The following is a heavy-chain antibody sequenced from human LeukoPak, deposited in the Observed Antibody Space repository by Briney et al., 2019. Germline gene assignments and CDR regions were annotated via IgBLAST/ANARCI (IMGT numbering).Heavy chain of an antibody. J-gene: IGHJ4*02. CDR1: GCSINGYY. Sequence: PSETLSLTCTVSGCSINGYYWSWIRQPAGKGLEWIGEINHSGSTNYNPSLKSRVTISVDTSKNQFSLKLSSVTAADTAVYYCARARRDFWSRGAFDYWGQGTLVTVSS. D-gene: IGHD3-3*01. CDR3: ARARRDFWSRGAFDY. CDR2: INHSGST. V-gene: IGHV4-34*01.